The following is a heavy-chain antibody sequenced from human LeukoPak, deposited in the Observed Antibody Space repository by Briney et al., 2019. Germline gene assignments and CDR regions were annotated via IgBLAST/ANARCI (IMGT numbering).Heavy chain of an antibody. CDR2: ISSSSSTI. Sequence: QLWGSLRLSCAASGFTFSSYSMNWVRQAPGKGLEWVSYISSSSSTIYYADSVKGRFTISRDNAKNSLYLQMNSLRAEDTAVYYCARDRSGWYRMGIDYWGQGTLVTVSS. J-gene: IGHJ4*02. CDR1: GFTFSSYS. CDR3: ARDRSGWYRMGIDY. D-gene: IGHD6-19*01. V-gene: IGHV3-48*01.